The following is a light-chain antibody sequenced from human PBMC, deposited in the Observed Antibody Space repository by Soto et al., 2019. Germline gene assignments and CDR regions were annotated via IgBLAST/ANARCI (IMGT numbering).Light chain of an antibody. CDR3: HHYGVSPIYT. CDR1: QSVSRNY. Sequence: EIVLTQSPGTLSLSPGATATLSCRASQSVSRNYLAWFQQKPGQAPRLLIHGASSRAAGTPDRFSGSGSGTDFPLTISRREPEDFAVYYCHHYGVSPIYTFGPGPKVDFK. CDR2: GAS. J-gene: IGKJ3*01. V-gene: IGKV3-20*01.